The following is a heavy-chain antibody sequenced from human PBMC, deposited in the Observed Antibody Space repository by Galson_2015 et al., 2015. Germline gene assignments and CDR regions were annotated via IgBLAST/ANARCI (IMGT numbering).Heavy chain of an antibody. Sequence: SLRLSCAASGFTFSNYWMAWVRQAPGKGLEWVANIKQDGGDKYYVDSVKGRFTISRDDAKNSLYLQMNSLRAEDTAVYYCARGSVNRLQVFDYWGHGTLVTVSS. CDR3: ARGSVNRLQVFDY. CDR2: IKQDGGDK. D-gene: IGHD1-14*01. J-gene: IGHJ4*01. V-gene: IGHV3-7*01. CDR1: GFTFSNYW.